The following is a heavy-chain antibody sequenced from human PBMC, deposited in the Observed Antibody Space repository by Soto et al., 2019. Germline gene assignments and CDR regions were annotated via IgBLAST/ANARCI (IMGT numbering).Heavy chain of an antibody. J-gene: IGHJ6*02. CDR1: GGTFSSYA. CDR2: VIPIFGTA. D-gene: IGHD3-10*01. Sequence: GASVKVSCKASGGTFSSYAISWVRQAPGQGLEWMGGVIPIFGTANYAQKFQGRVTITADESTSTAYMELSSLRSEDTAVYYCARDFESSGISPILGNYYYYGMDVWGQGTTVTVSS. CDR3: ARDFESSGISPILGNYYYYGMDV. V-gene: IGHV1-69*13.